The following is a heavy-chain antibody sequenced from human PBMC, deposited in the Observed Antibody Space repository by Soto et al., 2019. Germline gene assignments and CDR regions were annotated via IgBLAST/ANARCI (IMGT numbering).Heavy chain of an antibody. CDR2: IWYDGSNK. D-gene: IGHD6-19*01. V-gene: IGHV3-33*01. CDR1: GFTFSSYG. Sequence: QVQLVESGGGVVQPGRSLRLSCAASGFTFSSYGMHWVRQAPGKGLEWVAVIWYDGSNKYYADSVKGRFTISRDNSKNTLYLQMNSLRAEDTAVYYCARAVAGTVYYYHGMDVWGQGTTVTVSS. J-gene: IGHJ6*02. CDR3: ARAVAGTVYYYHGMDV.